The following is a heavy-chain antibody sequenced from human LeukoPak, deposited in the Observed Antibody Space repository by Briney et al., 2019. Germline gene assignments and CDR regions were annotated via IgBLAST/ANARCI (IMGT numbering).Heavy chain of an antibody. CDR1: GGSISSTSYY. V-gene: IGHV4-39*02. D-gene: IGHD1-26*01. CDR3: ARDSGRQQLLYTAYYYYYMDV. CDR2: IYYSGST. Sequence: SETLSLTCTVSGGSISSTSYYWGWIRQPPGKGLEWIGSIYYSGSTYYNPSLKSRVTISVDTSKNQFSLQLNSVTPEDTGVYYCARDSGRQQLLYTAYYYYYMDVWGKGTTVTVSS. J-gene: IGHJ6*03.